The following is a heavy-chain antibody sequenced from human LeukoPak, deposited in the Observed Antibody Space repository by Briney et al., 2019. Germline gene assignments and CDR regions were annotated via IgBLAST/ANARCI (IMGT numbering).Heavy chain of an antibody. CDR3: ARSIVVVTAMPKYYFDY. V-gene: IGHV1-69*04. CDR1: GGTFSSYA. CDR2: IIPILGIA. J-gene: IGHJ4*02. D-gene: IGHD2-21*02. Sequence: SVKVACKASGGTFSSYAISWVRQAPGQGLEWMGRIIPILGIANYAQKFQGRVTITADKSTSTAYMELSSLRSEDTAVYYCARSIVVVTAMPKYYFDYWGQGTLVTVSS.